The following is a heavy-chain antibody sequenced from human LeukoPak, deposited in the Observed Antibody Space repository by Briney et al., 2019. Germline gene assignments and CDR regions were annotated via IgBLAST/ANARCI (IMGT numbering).Heavy chain of an antibody. CDR1: GYTFTSYG. CDR2: ISAYNGNT. D-gene: IGHD2-2*01. V-gene: IGHV1-18*01. CDR3: ARAGYCSSTSCFTPPSHYYFDY. Sequence: ASVKVSCEASGYTFTSYGISWVRQAPGQGLEWMGWISAYNGNTNYAQKLQGRVTMTTDTSTSTAYMELRSLRSDDTAVYYCARAGYCSSTSCFTPPSHYYFDYWGQGTLVTVSS. J-gene: IGHJ4*02.